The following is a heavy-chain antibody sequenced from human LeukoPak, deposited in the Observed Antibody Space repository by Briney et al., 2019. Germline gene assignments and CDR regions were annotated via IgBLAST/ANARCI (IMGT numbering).Heavy chain of an antibody. Sequence: GGSLRLSCAASGFTFSSYGMRWVRQAPGKGLEWVAVISYDGSNKYYADSVKGRFTISRDNSKNTLYLQMNSLRAEDTAVYYCAKANVAAAGTWPTPFDYWGQGTLVTVSS. CDR2: ISYDGSNK. J-gene: IGHJ4*02. V-gene: IGHV3-30*18. CDR3: AKANVAAAGTWPTPFDY. D-gene: IGHD6-13*01. CDR1: GFTFSSYG.